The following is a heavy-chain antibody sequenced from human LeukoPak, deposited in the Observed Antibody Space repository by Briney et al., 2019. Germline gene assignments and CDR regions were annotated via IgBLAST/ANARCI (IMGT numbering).Heavy chain of an antibody. CDR3: ARDWVAGTENDAFDI. Sequence: PGGSLRLSCAASGSTFSSYGMHWVRQAPGKGLEWVAVIWYDGSNKYYADSVKGRFTISRDNSKNTLYLQMNSLRAEDTAVYYCARDWVAGTENDAFDIWGQGTMVTVSS. CDR1: GSTFSSYG. V-gene: IGHV3-33*01. CDR2: IWYDGSNK. J-gene: IGHJ3*02. D-gene: IGHD6-19*01.